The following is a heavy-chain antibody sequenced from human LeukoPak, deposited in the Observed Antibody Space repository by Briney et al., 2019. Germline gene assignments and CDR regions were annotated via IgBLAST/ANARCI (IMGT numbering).Heavy chain of an antibody. CDR1: GYSFTSYW. CDR2: INSDGSST. Sequence: GESLKISCKGSGYSFTSYWIGWVRQAPGKGLVWVSRINSDGSSTSYADSVKGRFTISRDNAKNTLYLQMNSLRAEDTAVYYCARDGYCSSTSCYYFDYWGQGTLVTVSS. J-gene: IGHJ4*02. V-gene: IGHV3-74*01. D-gene: IGHD2-2*01. CDR3: ARDGYCSSTSCYYFDY.